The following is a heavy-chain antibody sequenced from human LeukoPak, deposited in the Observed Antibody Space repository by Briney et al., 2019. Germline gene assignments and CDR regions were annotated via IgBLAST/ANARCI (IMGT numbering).Heavy chain of an antibody. V-gene: IGHV1-18*01. Sequence: ASVKVSCKASGYTFTSYGISWVRQAPGQGLEWMGWISAYNGNTNYAQKLQGRVTMTTDTSTSTAYMELRSLRSDDTAVYYCARAPELCIAAAGGCYYYGMDVWGQGTTVTVSS. CDR3: ARAPELCIAAAGGCYYYGMDV. CDR2: ISAYNGNT. D-gene: IGHD6-13*01. CDR1: GYTFTSYG. J-gene: IGHJ6*02.